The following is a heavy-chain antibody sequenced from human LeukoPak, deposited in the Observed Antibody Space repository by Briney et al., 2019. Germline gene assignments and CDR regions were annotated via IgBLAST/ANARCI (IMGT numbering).Heavy chain of an antibody. CDR2: ISSSSSYT. Sequence: GSLRLSCAASGFTFSDYYMSWIRQAPGKGLEWVSYISSSSSYTNYADSVKGRFTISRDNAKNSLYLQMNSLRAEDTAVYYCARDSGSIAVAGTDYWGQGTLVTVSS. V-gene: IGHV3-11*05. J-gene: IGHJ4*02. D-gene: IGHD6-19*01. CDR3: ARDSGSIAVAGTDY. CDR1: GFTFSDYY.